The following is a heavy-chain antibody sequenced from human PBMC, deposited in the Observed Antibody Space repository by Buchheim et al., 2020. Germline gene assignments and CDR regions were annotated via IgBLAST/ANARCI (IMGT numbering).Heavy chain of an antibody. D-gene: IGHD1-14*01. CDR2: IWYDGKST. J-gene: IGHJ6*03. CDR3: ARSGEHLYYYMDL. CDR1: GFTFTSYG. Sequence: QVQLVESGGGVVQPGRSLRLSCAASGFTFTSYGMNWVRQAPGKGLERVADIWYDGKSTSYADSVEGRFTISIDNSKNTLYLQMKSLRAEDTAVYYCARSGEHLYYYMDLWGKGTT. V-gene: IGHV3-33*01.